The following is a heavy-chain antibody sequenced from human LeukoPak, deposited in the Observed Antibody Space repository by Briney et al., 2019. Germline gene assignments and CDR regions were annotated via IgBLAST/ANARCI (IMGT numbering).Heavy chain of an antibody. CDR1: GGSISSYY. D-gene: IGHD2-21*01. CDR2: IYTSGST. J-gene: IGHJ4*02. CDR3: ARGVISKYYFDY. V-gene: IGHV4-4*07. Sequence: SETQSLTCTVSGGSISSYYWSWIRQPAGKGLEWIGRIYTSGSTNYNPTLKSRVTMSVDTSKNQFSLKLSSVAAADTAVYYCARGVISKYYFDYWGQGTLVTVSS.